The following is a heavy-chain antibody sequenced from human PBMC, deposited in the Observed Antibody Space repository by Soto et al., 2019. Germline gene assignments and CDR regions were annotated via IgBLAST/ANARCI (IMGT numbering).Heavy chain of an antibody. CDR1: GGSISSGGYS. V-gene: IGHV4-30-2*01. Sequence: SETLSLTCAVSGGSISSGGYSWSWIRQPPGKGLEWIGYIYHSGSTYYNPSLKSRVTISVDRSKNQFSLKLSSVTAADTAVYYCARAGGSGDYDFWSGRYGLDYWGQGTLVTVSS. J-gene: IGHJ4*02. CDR3: ARAGGSGDYDFWSGRYGLDY. D-gene: IGHD3-3*01. CDR2: IYHSGST.